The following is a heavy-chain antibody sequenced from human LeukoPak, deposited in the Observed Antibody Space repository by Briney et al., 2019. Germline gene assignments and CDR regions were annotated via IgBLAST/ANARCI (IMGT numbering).Heavy chain of an antibody. V-gene: IGHV3-48*01. Sequence: GGSLRLSCAASGFTFSSYGMNWVRQAPGKGLEWVPYISSGSSTIYYADSVKGRFINSRDNAKNSLFLQMNSLRAESTAVYYCAREDSSGWRVWGQGTLVTVSS. D-gene: IGHD6-19*01. CDR1: GFTFSSYG. CDR2: ISSGSSTI. CDR3: AREDSSGWRV. J-gene: IGHJ4*02.